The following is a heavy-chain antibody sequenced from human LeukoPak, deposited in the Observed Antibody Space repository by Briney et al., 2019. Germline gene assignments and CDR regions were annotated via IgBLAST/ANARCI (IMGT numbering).Heavy chain of an antibody. CDR3: ARKAQYNGHYPLDY. CDR2: TSDRGDYT. J-gene: IGHJ4*02. Sequence: GGSLRLSCAASGFTFTSYSMSWVRQAPGKGLEWVSGTSDRGDYTYYADSMKGRFTISRDSSKNTLFLQMNSLRAEDTALYFCARKAQYNGHYPLDYWGQGTLVTVSS. D-gene: IGHD1-7*01. CDR1: GFTFTSYS. V-gene: IGHV3-23*01.